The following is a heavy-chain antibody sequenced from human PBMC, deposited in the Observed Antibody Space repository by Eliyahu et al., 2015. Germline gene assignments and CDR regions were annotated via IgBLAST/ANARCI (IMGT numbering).Heavy chain of an antibody. CDR1: EYTFISYD. J-gene: IGHJ4*02. Sequence: QVQLVQSGAEVKKPGASVKVSCKASEYTFISYDINWVRQAPGQGLEWMGWMNPNSGNTGYAQKFQGRVTMTRNNSISTAYMELSSLRSEDTAVYYCARFFFRPGSYPLGYWGQGTLVIVSS. D-gene: IGHD3-10*01. V-gene: IGHV1-8*01. CDR3: ARFFFRPGSYPLGY. CDR2: MNPNSGNT.